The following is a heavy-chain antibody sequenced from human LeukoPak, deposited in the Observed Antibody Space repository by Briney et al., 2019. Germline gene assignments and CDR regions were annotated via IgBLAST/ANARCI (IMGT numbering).Heavy chain of an antibody. CDR2: IYYSGST. CDR1: GGSLSSSSYY. J-gene: IGHJ5*02. D-gene: IGHD2-2*01. V-gene: IGHV4-39*01. CDR3: ARMLRYCSSTSCRGGFDP. Sequence: SETLSLTCTVSGGSLSSSSYYWGWIRQPPGKGLEWIGSIYYSGSTYYNPSLKSRVTISVDTSKNQFSLKLSSVTAADTAVYYCARMLRYCSSTSCRGGFDPWGQGTLVTVSS.